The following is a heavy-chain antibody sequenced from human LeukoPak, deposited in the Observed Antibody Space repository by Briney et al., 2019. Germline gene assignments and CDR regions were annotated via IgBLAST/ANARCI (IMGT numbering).Heavy chain of an antibody. D-gene: IGHD5-24*01. CDR3: ASEEMATNRFDY. Sequence: SVKVSCKASGGTFSSYAISWVRQGPGQGLEWMGGIIPIFGTANYAQKFQGRVTITADESTSTAYMELSSLRSEDTAVYYCASEEMATNRFDYWGQGTLVTVSS. V-gene: IGHV1-69*01. J-gene: IGHJ4*02. CDR1: GGTFSSYA. CDR2: IIPIFGTA.